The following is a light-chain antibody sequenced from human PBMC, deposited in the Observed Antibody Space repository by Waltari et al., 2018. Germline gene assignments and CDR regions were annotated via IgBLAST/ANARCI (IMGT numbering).Light chain of an antibody. CDR1: QGVLYSSNNKNY. CDR2: WAS. V-gene: IGKV4-1*01. Sequence: DIVMTQSPASLAVSLGERATIASMSSQGVLYSSNNKNYLAWYQQKPGQPPKLLIYWASTRESGVPDRFSGSGSGTDCTLTISSLQAEDVAVYYCHQHYSTLTWTFGQGTKVEI. CDR3: HQHYSTLTWT. J-gene: IGKJ1*01.